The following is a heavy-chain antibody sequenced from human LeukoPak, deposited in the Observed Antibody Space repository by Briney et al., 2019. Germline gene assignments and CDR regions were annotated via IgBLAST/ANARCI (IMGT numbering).Heavy chain of an antibody. J-gene: IGHJ4*02. CDR1: GFTFSSYG. CDR2: ISYDGSNK. V-gene: IGHV3-30*18. CDR3: AKDDQLGYCSGGSCFPVDY. Sequence: GGSLRLSCAASGFTFSSYGMHWVRQAPGKGLEWVGVISYDGSNKYYADSVKGRFTISRDNSKNTLYLQMNGLRAEDTAVYYCAKDDQLGYCSGGSCFPVDYWGQGTLVTVSS. D-gene: IGHD2-15*01.